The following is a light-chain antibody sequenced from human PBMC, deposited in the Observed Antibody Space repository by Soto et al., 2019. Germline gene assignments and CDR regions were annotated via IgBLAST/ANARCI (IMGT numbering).Light chain of an antibody. CDR3: QQYGSSPPFT. J-gene: IGKJ2*01. Sequence: EIVLTQSPGTLSLSPGERATLSCRASQSVSSRYLAWYQQKPGQAPRLLMYGASNRATGIPDRFSGSGSGTDFTLAKTRLEPEDFAVYFCQQYGSSPPFTFGQGTKVEIK. CDR1: QSVSSRY. V-gene: IGKV3-20*01. CDR2: GAS.